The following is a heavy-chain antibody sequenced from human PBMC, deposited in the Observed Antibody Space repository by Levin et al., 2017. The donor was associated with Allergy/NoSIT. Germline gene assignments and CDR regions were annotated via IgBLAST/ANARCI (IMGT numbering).Heavy chain of an antibody. J-gene: IGHJ6*02. Sequence: GGSLRLSCEASGYTFTAYYIHWVRQAPGQGLEGMGWINLNNGGTKYAQKFQGRVTMTRDTAITTAYMELRRLRSDDTAVYYCARSARLEDLDVWGQGTTVTVSS. D-gene: IGHD3-3*01. V-gene: IGHV1-2*02. CDR2: INLNNGGT. CDR1: GYTFTAYY. CDR3: ARSARLEDLDV.